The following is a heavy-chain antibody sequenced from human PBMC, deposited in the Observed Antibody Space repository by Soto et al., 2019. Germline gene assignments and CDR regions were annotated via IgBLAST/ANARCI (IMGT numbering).Heavy chain of an antibody. CDR2: IYITAET. J-gene: IGHJ4*02. Sequence: SETLSLTCTVSVASLNDYYWAWIRQSAGRGLEWLGRIYITAETNYNPSLESRISMSVDTSKNQFSLKVKSVTAADTAVYYCARGGGYSYGYRYWGQGTLVTVSS. V-gene: IGHV4-4*07. CDR1: VASLNDYY. D-gene: IGHD5-18*01. CDR3: ARGGGYSYGYRY.